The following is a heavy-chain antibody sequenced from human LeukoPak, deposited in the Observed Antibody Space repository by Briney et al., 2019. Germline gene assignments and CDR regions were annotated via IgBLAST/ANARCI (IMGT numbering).Heavy chain of an antibody. CDR2: INWNGIST. J-gene: IGHJ4*02. Sequence: SGGSLRLSCAASGFTFDDYAMSWVRQVPGKGLEWVSGINWNGISTGYADSVKGRFTISRDNAKNYLYLQMNSLRAEDTAVYYCARDYGGSSPFDYWGQGTLVTVSS. D-gene: IGHD4-23*01. V-gene: IGHV3-20*04. CDR1: GFTFDDYA. CDR3: ARDYGGSSPFDY.